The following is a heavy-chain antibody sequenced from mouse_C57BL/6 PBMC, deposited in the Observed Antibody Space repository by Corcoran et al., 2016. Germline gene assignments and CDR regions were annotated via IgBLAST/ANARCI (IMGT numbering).Heavy chain of an antibody. CDR2: IYTDTGEP. Sequence: QIQLVQSGPELKKPGETVKISCKDSGYTFTEYPMHWVKQAPGNGFKWMGMIYTDTGEPTYAEEFKGRFAFSLETSASTAYLQINNLKNEDTATDFCAPHYYGSSPAWFAYWGQGTLVTVSA. V-gene: IGHV9-1*01. D-gene: IGHD1-1*01. CDR1: GYTFTEYP. CDR3: APHYYGSSPAWFAY. J-gene: IGHJ3*01.